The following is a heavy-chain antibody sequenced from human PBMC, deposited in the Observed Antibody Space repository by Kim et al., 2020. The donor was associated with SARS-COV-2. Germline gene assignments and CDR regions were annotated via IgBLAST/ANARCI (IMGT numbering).Heavy chain of an antibody. D-gene: IGHD5-18*01. Sequence: SETLSLTCAVYGGSFSGYYWSWIRQPPGKGLEWIGEINHSGSTNYNPSLKSRVTISVDTSKNQFSLKLSSVTAADTAVYYCARGRWVGGYSYGYYYWGQGTLVTVSS. CDR2: INHSGST. J-gene: IGHJ4*02. CDR1: GGSFSGYY. CDR3: ARGRWVGGYSYGYYY. V-gene: IGHV4-34*01.